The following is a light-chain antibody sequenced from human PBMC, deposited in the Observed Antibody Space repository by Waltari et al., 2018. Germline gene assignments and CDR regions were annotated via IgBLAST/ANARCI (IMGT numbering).Light chain of an antibody. J-gene: IGKJ4*01. CDR3: QQRSNWPPST. Sequence: EIVLTQSPATLSLSPGERATLSCRASQSVSSYLAWYQQKPGQAPRLLIYDSSNRATGIPARCSGSGSGTDFTLTISSLEPEDFAVYYCQQRSNWPPSTVGGGTK. V-gene: IGKV3-11*01. CDR1: QSVSSY. CDR2: DSS.